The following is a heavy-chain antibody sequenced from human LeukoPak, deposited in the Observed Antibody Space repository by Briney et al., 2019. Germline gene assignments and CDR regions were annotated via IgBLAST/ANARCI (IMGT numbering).Heavy chain of an antibody. J-gene: IGHJ1*01. CDR1: GDSIRNYY. Sequence: SETLSLTCTVSGDSIRNYYWSWIRQPPGKGLEWIGYVYYGGSTSYNPSLKSRVTMSIDTSKNHFSLKLSSVTAADTAVYYCASLLWFGELYFQHWGQGTLVTVSS. D-gene: IGHD3-10*01. V-gene: IGHV4-59*01. CDR2: VYYGGST. CDR3: ASLLWFGELYFQH.